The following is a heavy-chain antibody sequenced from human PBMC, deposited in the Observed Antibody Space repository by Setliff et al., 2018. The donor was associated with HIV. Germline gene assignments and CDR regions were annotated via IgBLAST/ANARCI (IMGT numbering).Heavy chain of an antibody. CDR1: GYFISSGYY. CDR3: ARAFYGISAGYYYFDV. Sequence: SETLSLTCEVSGYFISSGYYWGWIRQPPGKGLEWIGTVYHSGSTYYNPSLKSRVTISVDTSENQFSLKLSSVTAADTAVYYCARAFYGISAGYYYFDVWGQGALVTVSS. CDR2: VYHSGST. D-gene: IGHD3-9*01. J-gene: IGHJ4*02. V-gene: IGHV4-38-2*01.